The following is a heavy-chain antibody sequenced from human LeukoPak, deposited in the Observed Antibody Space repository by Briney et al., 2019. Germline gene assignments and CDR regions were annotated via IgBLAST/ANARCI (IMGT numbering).Heavy chain of an antibody. J-gene: IGHJ4*02. CDR1: GGSISSNTYY. CDR3: ARQASLNSGCGN. D-gene: IGHD5-12*01. Sequence: PSDTLSLTCTVSGGSISSNTYYWGWIRQPPGKGLEWIGSIYYSGSTYYNPSLKSRVTISVDTSKNQFSLKLSSVTAADTAVYYCARQASLNSGCGNWGQGTLVTVSS. V-gene: IGHV4-39*01. CDR2: IYYSGST.